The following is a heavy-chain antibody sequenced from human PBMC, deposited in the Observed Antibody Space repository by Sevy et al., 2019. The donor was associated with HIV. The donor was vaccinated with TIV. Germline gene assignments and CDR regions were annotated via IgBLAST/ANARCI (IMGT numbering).Heavy chain of an antibody. CDR1: GYTFTSYA. CDR2: INTNTGNP. CDR3: ARRATELDYGDYGYYYYGMDV. V-gene: IGHV7-4-1*02. J-gene: IGHJ6*02. D-gene: IGHD4-17*01. Sequence: ASVKVSCKASGYTFTSYAMNWVRQAPGQGLEWMEWINTNTGNPTYAQGFTGRFVFSLDTSVSTAYLQISSLKAEDTAVYYCARRATELDYGDYGYYYYGMDVWGQGTTVTVSS.